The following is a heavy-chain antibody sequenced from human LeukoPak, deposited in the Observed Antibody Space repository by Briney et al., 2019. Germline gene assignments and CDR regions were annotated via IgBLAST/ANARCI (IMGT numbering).Heavy chain of an antibody. CDR2: IYHSGSP. D-gene: IGHD5-18*01. CDR3: ARRGGGYGLRTFDY. J-gene: IGHJ4*02. CDR1: DGSISSNNW. V-gene: IGHV4-4*02. Sequence: SETLSLTCAVSDGSISSNNWWGWVRQPPGKGLEWIGEIYHSGSPNYNPSLKSRVTISVDKSRNHFSLNLSSVTAADTAVYYCARRGGGYGLRTFDYWGQGTLVTVSS.